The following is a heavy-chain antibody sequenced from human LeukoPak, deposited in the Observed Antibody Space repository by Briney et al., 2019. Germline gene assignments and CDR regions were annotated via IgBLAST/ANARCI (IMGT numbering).Heavy chain of an antibody. Sequence: PGGSLRLSCAASRFTFSTSWMTWVRQPPGKGLEWVATIKEDGSQKDYEDSVKGRFTMSRDNVKNSLYLQMDSLRAEDTAVYFCARSLAYNAFDIWGQGTMVTVSS. CDR3: ARSLAYNAFDI. D-gene: IGHD3-16*01. V-gene: IGHV3-7*01. CDR1: RFTFSTSW. J-gene: IGHJ3*02. CDR2: IKEDGSQK.